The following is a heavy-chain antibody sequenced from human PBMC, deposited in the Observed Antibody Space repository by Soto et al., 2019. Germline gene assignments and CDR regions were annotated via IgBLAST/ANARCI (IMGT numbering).Heavy chain of an antibody. J-gene: IGHJ6*02. D-gene: IGHD6-13*01. CDR3: ARPLQQLDYQYYYYYGMDV. CDR2: IIPIFGTA. Sequence: QVQLVQSGAEVKKPGSSVKVSCKASGGTFSSYAISWVRQAPGQGLEWMGGIIPIFGTANYEKKFQGRVTITADESTSTAYKELSSLRSEDTAVYYCARPLQQLDYQYYYYYGMDVWGQGTTVTVSS. CDR1: GGTFSSYA. V-gene: IGHV1-69*01.